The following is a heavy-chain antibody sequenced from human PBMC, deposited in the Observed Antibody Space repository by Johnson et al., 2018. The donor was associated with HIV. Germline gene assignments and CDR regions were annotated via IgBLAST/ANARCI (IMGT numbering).Heavy chain of an antibody. CDR2: ISYDGDNV. Sequence: QVQLVESGGGVVQPGRALRLSCAASGFTFSNSAMHWVRQAPGKGLEWVAVISYDGDNVYYADSVKGRFTISRYNSKNTLYLQMNSLRVADTAVYYCAKCPSVSTCDAFDIWGQGTMVTVPS. D-gene: IGHD6-13*01. CDR1: GFTFSNSA. J-gene: IGHJ3*02. V-gene: IGHV3-30-3*02. CDR3: AKCPSVSTCDAFDI.